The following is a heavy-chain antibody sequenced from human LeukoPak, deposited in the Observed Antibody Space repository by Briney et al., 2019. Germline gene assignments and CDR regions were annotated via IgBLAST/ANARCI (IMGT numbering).Heavy chain of an antibody. D-gene: IGHD6-13*01. J-gene: IGHJ5*02. CDR2: INPSGGST. CDR3: ARRCGGSSSSGDCFDT. V-gene: IGHV1-46*01. Sequence: ASVKVSCRASGYTFTSYYMHWVRQAPGQGLEWMGIINPSGGSTSYAQKFQGRVTMTRDTSTSTVYMELSSLRSEDTAVYYCARRCGGSSSSGDCFDTWGQGTLVTVSS. CDR1: GYTFTSYY.